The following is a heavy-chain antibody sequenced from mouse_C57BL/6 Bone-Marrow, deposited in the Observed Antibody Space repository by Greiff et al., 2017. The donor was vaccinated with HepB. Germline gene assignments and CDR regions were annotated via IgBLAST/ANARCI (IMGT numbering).Heavy chain of an antibody. CDR3: ARGDYYGSSQGYAMDY. CDR1: GYTFTSYG. J-gene: IGHJ4*01. D-gene: IGHD1-1*01. V-gene: IGHV1-58*01. CDR2: IYIGNGYT. Sequence: VHVKQSGAELVRPGSSVKMSCKTSGYTFTSYGINWVKQRPGQGLEWIGYIYIGNGYTEYNEKFKGKATLTSDPSSSTAYMQLSSLTSEDSAIYFCARGDYYGSSQGYAMDYWGQGTSVTVSS.